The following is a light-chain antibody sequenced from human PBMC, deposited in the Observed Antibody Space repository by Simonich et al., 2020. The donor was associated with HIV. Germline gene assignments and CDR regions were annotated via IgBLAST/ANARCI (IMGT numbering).Light chain of an antibody. V-gene: IGKV4-1*01. CDR3: QQYYSTPIT. CDR1: RSVLYSSNNKNY. CDR2: WAS. Sequence: DIVMTQSPDSLAVSLGERATINCKSSRSVLYSSNNKNYLAWYQQKPGQPPKLLIYWASTRESGVPDRFSGSGSGTDFTRTISSLQAEDVAVYYCQQYYSTPITFGQGTRLEIK. J-gene: IGKJ5*01.